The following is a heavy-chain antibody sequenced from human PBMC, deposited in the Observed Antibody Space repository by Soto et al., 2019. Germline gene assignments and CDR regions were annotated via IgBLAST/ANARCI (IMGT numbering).Heavy chain of an antibody. CDR3: ARPSRYCSSTSCYFREDYYGMDV. V-gene: IGHV3-30-3*01. CDR1: GFTFSSYA. Sequence: QVQLVESGGGVVQPGRSLRLSCAASGFTFSSYAMHWVRQAPGKGLEWVAVISYDGSNKYYADSVKGRFTISRDNSKNTLYLQMNSLSAEDTAVYYCARPSRYCSSTSCYFREDYYGMDVWGQGTTVTVSS. J-gene: IGHJ6*02. CDR2: ISYDGSNK. D-gene: IGHD2-2*01.